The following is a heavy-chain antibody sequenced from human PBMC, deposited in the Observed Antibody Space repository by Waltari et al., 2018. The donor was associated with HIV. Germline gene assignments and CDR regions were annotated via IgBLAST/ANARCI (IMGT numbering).Heavy chain of an antibody. J-gene: IGHJ4*02. CDR3: ARGFRVACSGGNCYSHY. D-gene: IGHD2-15*01. V-gene: IGHV3-74*01. Sequence: EVQLVESGGGLVQPGGSLRLSCAASGFTFSSYWMHWVRQAPGTGLVWVSHIKSDGSTTNYADSVKGRFTISRDNAKNTLYLQMNSLRAEDTAMYYCARGFRVACSGGNCYSHYWGQGTLVTVSS. CDR1: GFTFSSYW. CDR2: IKSDGSTT.